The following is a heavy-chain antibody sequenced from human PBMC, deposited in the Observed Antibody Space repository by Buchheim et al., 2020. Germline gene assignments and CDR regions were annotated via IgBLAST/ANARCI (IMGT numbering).Heavy chain of an antibody. D-gene: IGHD3-22*01. CDR3: AKDPLPYYYDSSGSHGALGY. Sequence: EVQLLESGGGLVQPGGSLRLSCAASGFTFSSYDMSWVRQAPGKGLEWVSYISGSGGSTYYADSVKGRFTISRDNSKNTLYLQMSSLRAEDTAVYYCAKDPLPYYYDSSGSHGALGYWGQGTL. CDR1: GFTFSSYD. CDR2: ISGSGGST. V-gene: IGHV3-23*01. J-gene: IGHJ4*02.